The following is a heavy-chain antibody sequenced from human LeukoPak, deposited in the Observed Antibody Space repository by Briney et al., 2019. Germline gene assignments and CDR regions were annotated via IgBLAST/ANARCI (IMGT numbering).Heavy chain of an antibody. CDR3: ATGVGYSSSWYVPVFDY. CDR2: FDPEDGET. J-gene: IGHJ4*02. D-gene: IGHD6-13*01. V-gene: IGHV1-24*01. Sequence: ASVKVSCKVSGYTLTELSMHWVRQAPGKGLEWMGGFDPEDGETIYAQKFQGRVTMTEDTSTDTAYMELSSLRSEDTAVYYCATGVGYSSSWYVPVFDYWGQGTLVTVSS. CDR1: GYTLTELS.